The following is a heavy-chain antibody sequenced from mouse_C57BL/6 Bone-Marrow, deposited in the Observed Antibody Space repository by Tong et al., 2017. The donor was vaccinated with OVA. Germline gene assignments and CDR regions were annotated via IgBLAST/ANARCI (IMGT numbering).Heavy chain of an antibody. CDR1: GYAFTNYL. Sequence: VQLQESGAELVRPGTSVKVSCKASGYAFTNYLIEWVKQRPGQGLEWIGVINPGSGGTNYNEKFKGKATLTADKSSSTAYMQLSSLTSEDSAVYYCARPFYYGYGYWGQGTTLTVSS. J-gene: IGHJ2*01. D-gene: IGHD1-2*01. CDR2: INPGSGGT. V-gene: IGHV1-54*01. CDR3: ARPFYYGYGY.